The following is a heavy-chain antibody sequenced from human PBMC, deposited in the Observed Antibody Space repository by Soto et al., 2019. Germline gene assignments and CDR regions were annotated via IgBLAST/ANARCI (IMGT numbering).Heavy chain of an antibody. CDR2: ISSNGGST. Sequence: GGSLRLSCAASGFTFSSYAMHWVRQAPGKGLEYVSAISSNGGSTYYADSVKGRFTISRDNSKNTLYLQMGSLRAEDMAVYYCARARWSSGYYDYWGQGTLVTVSS. CDR1: GFTFSSYA. CDR3: ARARWSSGYYDY. J-gene: IGHJ4*02. D-gene: IGHD3-22*01. V-gene: IGHV3-64*02.